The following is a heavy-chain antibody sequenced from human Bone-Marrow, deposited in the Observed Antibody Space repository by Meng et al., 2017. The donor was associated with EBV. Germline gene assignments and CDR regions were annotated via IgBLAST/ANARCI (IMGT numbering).Heavy chain of an antibody. CDR1: GGPFSSDA. J-gene: IGHJ4*02. V-gene: IGHV1-69*12. CDR3: ASESGRGYTPDY. D-gene: IGHD3-10*01. CDR2: LIPMFGAP. Sequence: QVEVMRSGCEVTRPGSAVKFACKTSGGPFSSDAISWVRQAPGQGLEWLGGLIPMFGAPTYAQKFQGRVTITADESTSTHYMELSSLRSEDTAVYYCASESGRGYTPDYWGQGTLVTVSS.